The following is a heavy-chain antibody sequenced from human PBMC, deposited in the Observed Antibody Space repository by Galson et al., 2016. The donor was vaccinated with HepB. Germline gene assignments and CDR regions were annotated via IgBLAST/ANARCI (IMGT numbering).Heavy chain of an antibody. Sequence: SLRLSCAVSAGTFKNYAMNWVRQAPGKGLEWVAAISGSGGRTSYEDSVRGRFTISRDNSKSMLFLRMNNVGVEDTAVYFCAKSGFFGELDKWGQGTGVVVSS. J-gene: IGHJ4*02. CDR1: AGTFKNYA. CDR2: ISGSGGRT. V-gene: IGHV3-23*01. CDR3: AKSGFFGELDK. D-gene: IGHD3-10*01.